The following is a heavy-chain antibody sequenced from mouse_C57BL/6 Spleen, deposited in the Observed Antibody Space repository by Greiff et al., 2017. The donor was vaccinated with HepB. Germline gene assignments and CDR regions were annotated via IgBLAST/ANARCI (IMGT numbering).Heavy chain of an antibody. D-gene: IGHD2-10*01. V-gene: IGHV1-78*01. CDR2: IYPRDGST. CDR1: GYTFTDHT. Sequence: VKLVESDAELVKPGASVKISCKVSGYTFTDHTIHWMKQRPEQGLEWIGYIYPRDGSTKYNEKFKGKATLTADKSSSTAYMQLNSLTSEDSAVYFCARTYYGNYVDYFDYWGQGTTLTVSS. J-gene: IGHJ2*01. CDR3: ARTYYGNYVDYFDY.